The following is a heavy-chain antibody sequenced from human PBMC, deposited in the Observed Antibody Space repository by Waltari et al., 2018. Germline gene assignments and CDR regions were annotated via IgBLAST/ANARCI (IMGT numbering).Heavy chain of an antibody. D-gene: IGHD1-26*01. CDR2: KNPNSGNT. CDR3: ARGRRGGATNYYYYDGMDV. CDR1: GYTFTSYD. J-gene: IGHJ6*02. V-gene: IGHV1-8*01. Sequence: QVQLVQSGAEVKKPGASVKVSCKASGYTFTSYDINWVRQATGQGLEWMGWKNPNSGNTGYAQKVQGRVTMTRNTAISTAYMELSSLRSEDTAVYYCARGRRGGATNYYYYDGMDVWGQGTTVTVSS.